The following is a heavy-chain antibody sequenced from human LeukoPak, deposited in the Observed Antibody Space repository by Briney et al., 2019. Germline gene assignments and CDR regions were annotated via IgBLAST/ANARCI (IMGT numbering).Heavy chain of an antibody. Sequence: SETLSLTCAVYGVSFSGYYWSWIRQPPGKGLEWIGEINHSGSTNYNPSLKSRVTISVDTSKNQFSLKLSSVTAADTAVYYCARRRGVTGTTSMGNWFDPWGQGTLVTVSS. CDR3: ARRRGVTGTTSMGNWFDP. D-gene: IGHD1-7*01. J-gene: IGHJ5*02. CDR2: INHSGST. V-gene: IGHV4-34*01. CDR1: GVSFSGYY.